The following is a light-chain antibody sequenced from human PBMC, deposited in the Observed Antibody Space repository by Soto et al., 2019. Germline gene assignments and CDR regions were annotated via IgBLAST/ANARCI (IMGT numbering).Light chain of an antibody. CDR2: DVS. J-gene: IGLJ2*01. Sequence: QSALTQPASVSGSPGQSITISCAGTSSDVGGYNSVSWCQQHPGKAPKLTIYDVSHRPSGVSDRFSGSKSGNTASLTISGLQAEDEADYYCSSYTTSSTLVFGGGTKVTVL. CDR1: SSDVGGYNS. CDR3: SSYTTSSTLV. V-gene: IGLV2-14*01.